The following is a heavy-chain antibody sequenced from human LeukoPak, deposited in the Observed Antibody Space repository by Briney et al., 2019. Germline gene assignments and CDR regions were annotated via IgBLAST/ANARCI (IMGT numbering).Heavy chain of an antibody. D-gene: IGHD3-10*01. CDR1: GFTFSDYA. CDR3: AKGRNSGSYFGIDP. J-gene: IGHJ5*02. CDR2: IGSSGVST. V-gene: IGHV3-23*01. Sequence: GGSLRLSCAASGFTFSDYAMSWVRQAPGKGLEWVSGIGSSGVSTDYATSVKGRFTISRDNTKSTLHLLMNSLRVEDTATYYCAKGRNSGSYFGIDPWGQGTPVSVSS.